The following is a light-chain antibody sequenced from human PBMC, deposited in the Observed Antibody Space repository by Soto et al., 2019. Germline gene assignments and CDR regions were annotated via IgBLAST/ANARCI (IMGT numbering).Light chain of an antibody. V-gene: IGKV1-9*01. CDR2: DAS. CDR1: QGISSY. J-gene: IGKJ4*01. Sequence: DIQLTQSPSFLSASVGDRVTITCRASQGISSYLAWYQQKPGIAPKFLIYDASTLTSGVTSRFSGSGSGTEFTLTISSLLPEDFATYYCQQVKSYPLTFGGGTKVEIK. CDR3: QQVKSYPLT.